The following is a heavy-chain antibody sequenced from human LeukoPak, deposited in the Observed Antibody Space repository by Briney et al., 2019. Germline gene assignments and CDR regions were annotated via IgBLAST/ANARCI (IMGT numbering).Heavy chain of an antibody. CDR1: GFTFSSYA. Sequence: GGSLRLSCSASGFTFSSYAMHWVRQAPGKGLEYVSTISSNGGSTYFADSVKGRFTISRDNSKNTLYLQMSSLRAEDTAVYYCARGRPHGNDYWGQGTLVTVSS. V-gene: IGHV3-64D*06. D-gene: IGHD4-23*01. CDR3: ARGRPHGNDY. CDR2: ISSNGGST. J-gene: IGHJ4*02.